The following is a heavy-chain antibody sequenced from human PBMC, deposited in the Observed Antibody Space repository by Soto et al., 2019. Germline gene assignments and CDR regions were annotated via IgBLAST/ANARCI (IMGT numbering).Heavy chain of an antibody. D-gene: IGHD6-6*01. CDR3: ARDEYSSSSSFDY. CDR1: GYSISSGYY. V-gene: IGHV4-38-2*02. CDR2: IYHSGST. J-gene: IGHJ4*02. Sequence: SSETLSLTCAVSGYSISSGYYWGWIRQPPGKGLEWIGSIYHSGSTYYNPSLKSRVTISVDTSKNQFSLKLSSVTAADTAVYYCARDEYSSSSSFDYWGQGTLVTVSS.